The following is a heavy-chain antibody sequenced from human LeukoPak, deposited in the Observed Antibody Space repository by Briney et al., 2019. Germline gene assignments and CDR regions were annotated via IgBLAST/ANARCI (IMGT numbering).Heavy chain of an antibody. CDR2: IGASGDST. D-gene: IGHD3-10*01. CDR1: GFTFSSYA. CDR3: AKIQYFGEFYY. Sequence: GGSLRLSCAASGFTFSSYAMSWVRQAPGKGLEWVSGIGASGDSTYYADSVKGRFTISRDNSKNTLYLQMNSLRAEDTAVYFCAKIQYFGEFYYWGQGTLVTVSS. J-gene: IGHJ4*02. V-gene: IGHV3-23*01.